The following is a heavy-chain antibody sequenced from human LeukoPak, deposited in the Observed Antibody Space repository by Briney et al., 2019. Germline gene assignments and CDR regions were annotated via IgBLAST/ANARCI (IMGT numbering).Heavy chain of an antibody. D-gene: IGHD3-22*01. J-gene: IGHJ4*02. Sequence: ASVKVSCKASGYTFTGYYMHWVRQAPGQGLEWMGWMNPNSCGTNYAQKFQGRVTMTRDTSISTAYMELSRLRSDDTAVYYCARDPGYYDSSGYPVFGYWGQGTLVTVSS. CDR1: GYTFTGYY. CDR2: MNPNSCGT. V-gene: IGHV1-2*02. CDR3: ARDPGYYDSSGYPVFGY.